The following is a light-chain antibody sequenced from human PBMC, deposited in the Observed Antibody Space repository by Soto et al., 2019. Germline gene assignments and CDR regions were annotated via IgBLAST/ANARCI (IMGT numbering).Light chain of an antibody. CDR2: EVS. J-gene: IGLJ1*01. CDR3: SSYTTSSNYV. V-gene: IGLV2-14*01. CDR1: SSDVGSYNF. Sequence: QSVLTQPASVSGSPGQSITISCTGTSSDVGSYNFVSWYQQLPGKASKLMIYEVSNRPSGVSNRFSGSKSGNTASLTISGLQAEDEADYYCSSYTTSSNYVFGSGTKVTVL.